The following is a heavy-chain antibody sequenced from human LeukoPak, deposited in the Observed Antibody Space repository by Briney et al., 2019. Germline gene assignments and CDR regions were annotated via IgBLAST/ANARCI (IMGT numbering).Heavy chain of an antibody. J-gene: IGHJ4*02. CDR3: ARSGPRETPTGY. CDR2: ISSSSRYI. V-gene: IGHV3-21*01. D-gene: IGHD1-1*01. Sequence: GGSLRLSCAASGFTFSSYIMNWVRQAPGKGLEWVSSISSSSRYIYYADSVKGRFTISRANAKNSLYLQMNSLRAEDTAVYYCARSGPRETPTGYWGQGTLVTVSS. CDR1: GFTFSSYI.